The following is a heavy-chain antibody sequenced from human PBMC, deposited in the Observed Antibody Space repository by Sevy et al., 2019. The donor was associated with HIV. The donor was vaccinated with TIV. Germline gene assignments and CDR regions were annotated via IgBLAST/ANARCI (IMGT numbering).Heavy chain of an antibody. CDR3: ARDLSRDYYGMDV. CDR1: GFTFSDYY. J-gene: IGHJ6*02. CDR2: ISSSGSTI. V-gene: IGHV3-11*01. Sequence: GGSLRLSCAASGFTFSDYYMSWIRQAPGKGLEWVSYISSSGSTIYYADSVKDRFTISRDNAKNSLYLQMNSLRAEDTAVYYCARDLSRDYYGMDVWGQGTTVTVSS.